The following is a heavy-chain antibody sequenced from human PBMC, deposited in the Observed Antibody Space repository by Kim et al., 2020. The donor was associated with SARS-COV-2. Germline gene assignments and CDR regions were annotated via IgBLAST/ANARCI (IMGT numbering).Heavy chain of an antibody. CDR3: ARAPSGSPSDH. CDR1: GFTFSSFS. CDR2: INSDGSDI. D-gene: IGHD1-26*01. J-gene: IGHJ4*02. Sequence: GGSLRLSCAASGFTFSSFSMYWVRQGPGKGLVWVSRINSDGSDITYADSVRGRFTISRDNAKNTLYLQMNSLRGEDTAVYYCARAPSGSPSDHWGQGTLVTVSS. V-gene: IGHV3-74*01.